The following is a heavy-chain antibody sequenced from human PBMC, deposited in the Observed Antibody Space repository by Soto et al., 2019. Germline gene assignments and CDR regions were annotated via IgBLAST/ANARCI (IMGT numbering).Heavy chain of an antibody. CDR1: GLTFTNYA. J-gene: IGHJ4*02. V-gene: IGHV3-23*01. D-gene: IGHD3-10*01. CDR2: ISGSGSGAATYYP. CDR3: AKDSLYYASSPSPGD. Sequence: GGSLRLSCAASGLTFTNYAMSWVRQAPGKGLEWASTISGSGSGAATYYPSYADSVKGRFTISRDNSKNTVSLEMNSLRAEDTAVYYCAKDSLYYASSPSPGDWRQVTLVTVSS.